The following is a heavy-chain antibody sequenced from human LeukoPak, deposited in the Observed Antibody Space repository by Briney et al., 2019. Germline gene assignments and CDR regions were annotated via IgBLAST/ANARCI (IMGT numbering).Heavy chain of an antibody. CDR3: ARGSTTGWYFDY. Sequence: SETLSLTRTVSGGSISSYYWSWIRQPPGKGLEWIGDIHYSGSTNYKPSLKSRVTISVDRSQNQFSLKLTSVTAADTAVYYCARGSTTGWYFDYWGQGALVTVSS. D-gene: IGHD2/OR15-2a*01. V-gene: IGHV4-59*01. CDR1: GGSISSYY. CDR2: IHYSGST. J-gene: IGHJ4*02.